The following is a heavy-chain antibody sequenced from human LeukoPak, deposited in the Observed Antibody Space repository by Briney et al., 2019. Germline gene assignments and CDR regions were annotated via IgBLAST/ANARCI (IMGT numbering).Heavy chain of an antibody. D-gene: IGHD3-10*01. Sequence: SETLSLTSAVYGGSLSDYYWSWIRQPPGEGLEWIGEIKPGGITNYNPSVKSRVTISADTSKNQLFLNVNSATAADTAVYYCVRGFSGVVGDYWGQGTLVTVSS. V-gene: IGHV4-34*01. CDR3: VRGFSGVVGDY. CDR1: GGSLSDYY. J-gene: IGHJ4*02. CDR2: IKPGGIT.